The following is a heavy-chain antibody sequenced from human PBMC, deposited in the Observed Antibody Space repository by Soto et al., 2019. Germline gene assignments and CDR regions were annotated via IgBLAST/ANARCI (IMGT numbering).Heavy chain of an antibody. V-gene: IGHV1-18*01. Sequence: QVQLVQSGAEVKKPGASVKVSCKASGYTFSSYGINWVRQAPGQGLEWMGWISAYSGNTNYAQKLQGRVTMTTDTSTSTAYMELRSLRSDDTAVFYGARELIYGSGSYYWCQGTLVTVAS. D-gene: IGHD3-10*01. CDR1: GYTFSSYG. J-gene: IGHJ4*02. CDR2: ISAYSGNT. CDR3: ARELIYGSGSYY.